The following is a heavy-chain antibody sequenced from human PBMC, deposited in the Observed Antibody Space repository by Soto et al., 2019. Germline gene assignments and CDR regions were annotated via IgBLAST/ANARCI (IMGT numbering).Heavy chain of an antibody. CDR2: ISYDGSNK. J-gene: IGHJ4*02. CDR1: GFTFSSYG. V-gene: IGHV3-30*18. D-gene: IGHD5-18*01. Sequence: GGSLRLSCAASGFTFSSYGMHWVRQAPGKGLEWVAVISYDGSNKYYADSVKGRFTISRDNSKNTLYLQMNSLRAEDTAVYYCAKEKPPYSYGPRGSFDYWGQGTLVTVSS. CDR3: AKEKPPYSYGPRGSFDY.